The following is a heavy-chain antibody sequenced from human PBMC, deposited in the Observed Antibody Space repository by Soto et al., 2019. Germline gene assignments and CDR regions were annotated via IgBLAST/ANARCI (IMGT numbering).Heavy chain of an antibody. V-gene: IGHV1-69*01. CDR1: GGTFSSYS. CDR3: ARDGGRHSGGIDY. Sequence: QVQLVQSGAEVQKPGSSVKVSCKASGGTFSSYSINWVRQAPGPGLEWMGEIIPIFGTANYAQKFQGRVTIPADEATSTAYMELSSRRSDDTAVYYCARDGGRHSGGIDYWGQGTLVTVSS. CDR2: IIPIFGTA. J-gene: IGHJ4*02. D-gene: IGHD1-26*01.